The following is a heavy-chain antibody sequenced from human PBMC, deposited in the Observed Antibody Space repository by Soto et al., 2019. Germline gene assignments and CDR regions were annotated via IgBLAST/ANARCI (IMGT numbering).Heavy chain of an antibody. Sequence: QVQLQQWGAGLLKPSETLSLTCAVYGGSFSGYYWSWIRQPPGKGLEWIGEINHSGSTNYNPSLKSRVTISVDTSKNQFSLKLSSVTAADTAVYYCGSRTYYYGPFDPWGQGTLVTVSS. CDR3: GSRTYYYGPFDP. CDR2: INHSGST. D-gene: IGHD3-10*01. V-gene: IGHV4-34*01. J-gene: IGHJ5*02. CDR1: GGSFSGYY.